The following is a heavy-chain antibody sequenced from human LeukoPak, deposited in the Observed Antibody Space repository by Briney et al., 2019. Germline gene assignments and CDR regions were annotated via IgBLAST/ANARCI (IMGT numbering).Heavy chain of an antibody. CDR2: IIPIFGTA. V-gene: IGHV1-69*05. CDR1: GGTFSSYA. J-gene: IGHJ3*02. CDR3: ARESAPLGNIVVVVAASRAFDI. Sequence: SVKVSCKASGGTFSSYAISWVRQAPGQGLEWMGRIIPIFGTANYAQKFQGRVTITTAESTSTAYMELSSLRSEDTAVYYCARESAPLGNIVVVVAASRAFDIWGQGTMVTVSS. D-gene: IGHD2-15*01.